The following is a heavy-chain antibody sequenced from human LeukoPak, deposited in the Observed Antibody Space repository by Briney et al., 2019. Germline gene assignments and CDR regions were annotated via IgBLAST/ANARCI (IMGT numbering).Heavy chain of an antibody. Sequence: SETLSLTCTVSGYSISSGYYWGWIRQPPGKGLEWIGSIYHSGSTYYNPSLKSRVTISVDTSKNQFSLKLGSVTAADTAVYYCARVMNYYDSRFAFDIWGQGTMVTVSS. J-gene: IGHJ3*02. CDR2: IYHSGST. V-gene: IGHV4-38-2*02. CDR1: GYSISSGYY. CDR3: ARVMNYYDSRFAFDI. D-gene: IGHD3-22*01.